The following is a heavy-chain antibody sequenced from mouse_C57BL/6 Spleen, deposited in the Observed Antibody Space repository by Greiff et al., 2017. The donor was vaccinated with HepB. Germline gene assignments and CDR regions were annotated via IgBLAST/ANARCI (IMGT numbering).Heavy chain of an antibody. D-gene: IGHD1-1*01. CDR1: GYTFTSYG. Sequence: QVQLKESGAELARPGASVKLSCKASGYTFTSYGISWVKQRTGQGLEWIGEIYPRSGNTYYNEKFKGKATLTADKSSSTAYMELRSLTSEDSAVYFCARGGTTVVATRDWYFDVWGTGTTVTVSS. CDR2: IYPRSGNT. J-gene: IGHJ1*03. CDR3: ARGGTTVVATRDWYFDV. V-gene: IGHV1-81*01.